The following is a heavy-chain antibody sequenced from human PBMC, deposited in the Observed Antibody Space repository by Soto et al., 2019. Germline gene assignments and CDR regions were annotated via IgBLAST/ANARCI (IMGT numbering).Heavy chain of an antibody. CDR3: ARVRLKWFAENLYYYYGMDV. J-gene: IGHJ6*02. Sequence: PSETLSLTCTVSGGSISSVDYYWSWIRQPPGKGLEWVGHIHYSRGTDYNPSLKSRLTISLDTSKNLFSLKLSSVIVADTAVYHCARVRLKWFAENLYYYYGMDVWGQGTTVTVSS. CDR1: GGSISSVDYY. V-gene: IGHV4-30-4*01. CDR2: IHYSRGT. D-gene: IGHD3-10*01.